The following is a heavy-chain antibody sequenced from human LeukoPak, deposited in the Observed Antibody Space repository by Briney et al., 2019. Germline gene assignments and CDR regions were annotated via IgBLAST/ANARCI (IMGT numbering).Heavy chain of an antibody. CDR1: GFTFSSYA. J-gene: IGHJ3*02. V-gene: IGHV3-30*04. Sequence: GRSLRLSCAASGFTFSSYAMHWVRQAPGKGLEWVAVISYDGSNKYYADSVKGRFTISRDNSKNTLYLQMNSLRAEDTAVYYCARPSQPVVLLWFGELLGAFDIWGQGTMVTVSS. CDR3: ARPSQPVVLLWFGELLGAFDI. CDR2: ISYDGSNK. D-gene: IGHD3-10*01.